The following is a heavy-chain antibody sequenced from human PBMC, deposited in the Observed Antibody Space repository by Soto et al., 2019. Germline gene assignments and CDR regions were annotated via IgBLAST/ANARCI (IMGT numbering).Heavy chain of an antibody. V-gene: IGHV4-59*01. CDR3: ARSYCADSVSCNWFDP. Sequence: QVQLQESGPGLVKSSETLSLTCSVSGDSSSTYCWGWIRQPPGQGLEWIGYINYSGRSNHNPSLKSRLSISVDASKNQVSLNLSSVTAADTAVYYCARSYCADSVSCNWFDPWGQGTLVVVSS. CDR1: GDSSSTYC. D-gene: IGHD2-8*02. CDR2: INYSGRS. J-gene: IGHJ5*02.